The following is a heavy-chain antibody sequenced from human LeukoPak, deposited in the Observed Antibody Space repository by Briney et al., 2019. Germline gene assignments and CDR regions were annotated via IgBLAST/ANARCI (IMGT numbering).Heavy chain of an antibody. J-gene: IGHJ6*02. D-gene: IGHD6-13*01. CDR3: ARDRAGTDGMDV. CDR1: GYTFTGYY. CDR2: INPNSGGT. Sequence: ASVKVSCKASGYTFTGYYIHWVRQAPGQGLEWMGRINPNSGGTNYAQKFQGRVTMTRDTSISTAYMELSRLRSDDTAVYYCARDRAGTDGMDVWGQGTTVTVSS. V-gene: IGHV1-2*02.